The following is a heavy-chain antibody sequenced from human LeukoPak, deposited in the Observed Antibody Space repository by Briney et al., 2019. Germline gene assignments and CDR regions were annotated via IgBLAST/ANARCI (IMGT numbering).Heavy chain of an antibody. CDR1: GFTFSSYA. J-gene: IGHJ4*02. Sequence: GGSLRLSCAASGFTFSSYAMSWVRQAPGKGLEWASAISGSGGSTYYADSVKGRFTISRDNSKNTLYLQMNSLRAEDTAVYYCAKHCSSTSCYFWGQGTLVTVSS. V-gene: IGHV3-23*01. CDR3: AKHCSSTSCYF. CDR2: ISGSGGST. D-gene: IGHD2-2*01.